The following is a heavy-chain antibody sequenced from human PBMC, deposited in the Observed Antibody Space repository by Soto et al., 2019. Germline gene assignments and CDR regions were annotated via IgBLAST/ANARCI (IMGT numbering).Heavy chain of an antibody. D-gene: IGHD3-3*01. CDR1: GYTFTGYY. V-gene: IGHV1-2*04. Sequence: ASVKVSCKASGYTFTGYYMHWVRQAPGQGLEWMGWINPNSGGTNYAQKFQGWVTMTRDTSISTAYMELSRLRSDDTAVYYCARGLSLNTSYDSWSGYSTFVTPSWFDTWGQGTLVTVSS. CDR3: ARGLSLNTSYDSWSGYSTFVTPSWFDT. CDR2: INPNSGGT. J-gene: IGHJ5*02.